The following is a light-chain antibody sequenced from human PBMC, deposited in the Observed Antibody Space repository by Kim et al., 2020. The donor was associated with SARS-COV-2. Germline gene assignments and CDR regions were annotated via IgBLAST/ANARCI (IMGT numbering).Light chain of an antibody. V-gene: IGLV1-47*01. CDR3: AAWDDSLSGVV. Sequence: ELTQPPSASGTPGQRVTISCSGSSSNIGSNYVYWYQQLPGTAPKLLIYTNNQRPSGVPDRFSGSKSGTSASLAISGLRSEDEADYYCAAWDDSLSGVVFGGGTQLTVL. CDR2: TNN. J-gene: IGLJ2*01. CDR1: SSNIGSNY.